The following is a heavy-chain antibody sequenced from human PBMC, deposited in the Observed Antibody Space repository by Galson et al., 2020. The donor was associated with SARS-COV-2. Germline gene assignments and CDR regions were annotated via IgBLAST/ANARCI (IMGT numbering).Heavy chain of an antibody. J-gene: IGHJ5*02. V-gene: IGHV3-48*02. CDR1: GFTFSTYS. Sequence: GGSLRLSCAASGFTFSTYSMNWVRQAPGKGLEWLSYISSSISTIYYADSVKGRFTISRDNAKNALYLQMNSLRDEDTAVYYCARAGYGSGTYYPNWFDPWGQGTLVTVSS. CDR3: ARAGYGSGTYYPNWFDP. CDR2: ISSSISTI. D-gene: IGHD3-10*01.